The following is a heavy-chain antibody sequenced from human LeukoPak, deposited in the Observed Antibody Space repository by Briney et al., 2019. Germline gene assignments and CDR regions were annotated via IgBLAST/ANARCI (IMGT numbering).Heavy chain of an antibody. D-gene: IGHD3-9*01. CDR1: GFTFSDYY. V-gene: IGHV3-11*06. CDR2: ISGSSSYT. CDR3: ARGLSYDILTGYYS. Sequence: PGGSLRLSCAASGFTFSDYYMSWIRQAPGKGLEWVSYISGSSSYTNYADSVKGRFTISRDSAKNSLYLQMNSLRAEDTAVYYCARGLSYDILTGYYSWGQGTLVTVSS. J-gene: IGHJ4*02.